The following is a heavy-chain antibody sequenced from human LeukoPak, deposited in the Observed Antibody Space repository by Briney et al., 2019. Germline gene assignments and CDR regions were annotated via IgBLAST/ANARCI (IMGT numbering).Heavy chain of an antibody. CDR3: ARGPLLRYFDWLLSFDY. V-gene: IGHV4-61*08. J-gene: IGHJ4*02. CDR2: IYHSGST. CDR1: GVSVDRGDDY. Sequence: SQTLSLTCAVSGVSVDRGDDYWVWIRQPPGKGLEWIGYIYHSGSTNYNPSLKSRVTISVDTSKNQFSLKLSSVTAADTAVYYCARGPLLRYFDWLLSFDYWGQGTLVTVSS. D-gene: IGHD3-9*01.